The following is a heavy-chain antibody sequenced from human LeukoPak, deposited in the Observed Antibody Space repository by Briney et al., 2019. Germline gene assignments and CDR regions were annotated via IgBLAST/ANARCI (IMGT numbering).Heavy chain of an antibody. J-gene: IGHJ3*02. CDR3: AXXXXXDSSVPDYAFDI. CDR2: INLSGGST. Sequence: ASVKVSCKASGYTFTSYYMHWVRQAPGQGLEWMGIINLSGGSTCYAQKFQGRVTMTRDTSTSTVYMELSSLRSEDTAVYYCAXXXXXDSSVPDYAFDIWGQGTMVTVSS. D-gene: IGHD3-22*01. CDR1: GYTFTSYY. V-gene: IGHV1-46*01.